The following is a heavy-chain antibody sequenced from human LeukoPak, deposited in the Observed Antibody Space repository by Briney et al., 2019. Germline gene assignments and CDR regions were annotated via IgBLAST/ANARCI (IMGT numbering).Heavy chain of an antibody. J-gene: IGHJ4*02. V-gene: IGHV3-64*01. CDR1: GFTFSNYA. Sequence: GGSLRLSCAASGFTFSNYAIHWVRQAPGKGLESVSVISSNGGNIYHANSVKGRFTISRDNSKNTVYLQMGSLRPEDMAVYYCARVRVGATAKGHYFGYWGQGTLVTVSS. CDR2: ISSNGGNI. CDR3: ARVRVGATAKGHYFGY. D-gene: IGHD1-26*01.